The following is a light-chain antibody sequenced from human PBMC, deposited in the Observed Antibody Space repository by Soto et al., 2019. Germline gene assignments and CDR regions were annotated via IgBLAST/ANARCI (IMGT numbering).Light chain of an antibody. CDR2: GAS. CDR3: HRYGSSPGYT. CDR1: QSVGSNY. J-gene: IGKJ2*01. Sequence: EIVLTQSPGTLSLSPGERVTLSCRASQSVGSNYLAWYQQKPGLPPRLLIHGASIRSAGIPDRFSGSGFGTDFTLPISRLEPEDFAVYYCHRYGSSPGYTFGQATKLEIK. V-gene: IGKV3-20*01.